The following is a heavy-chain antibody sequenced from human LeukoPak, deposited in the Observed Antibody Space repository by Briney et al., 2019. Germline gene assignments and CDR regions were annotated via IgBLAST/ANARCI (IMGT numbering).Heavy chain of an antibody. Sequence: ASETLSLTCAVYGGSFSGYYWSWIRQPPGKGLEWIGYIYHRGGTNYDPSLKSRVTISVDTSKNQFSLKLTSVTAADTAVYYCVRAEYYYESSGAYFFDYWGQGMLVTVSS. J-gene: IGHJ4*02. V-gene: IGHV4-59*01. CDR1: GGSFSGYY. D-gene: IGHD3-22*01. CDR2: IYHRGGT. CDR3: VRAEYYYESSGAYFFDY.